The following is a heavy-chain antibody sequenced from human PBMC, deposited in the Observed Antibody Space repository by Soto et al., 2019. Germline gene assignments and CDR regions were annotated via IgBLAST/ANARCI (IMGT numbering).Heavy chain of an antibody. CDR3: ARDINTKMDY. CDR2: ISSTSNYI. D-gene: IGHD2-8*01. CDR1: GYTFSSYS. V-gene: IGHV3-21*01. Sequence: GGSLRLSYAASGYTFSSYSMNWVRQAPGKGLEWVSSISSTSNYIYYADSVKGRFTISRDNAKNSLYLQMNSLGAEDTAVYYCARDINTKMDYWGQGTLVTVSS. J-gene: IGHJ4*02.